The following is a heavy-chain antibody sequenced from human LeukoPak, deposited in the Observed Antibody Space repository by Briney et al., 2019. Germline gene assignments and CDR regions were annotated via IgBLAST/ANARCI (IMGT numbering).Heavy chain of an antibody. J-gene: IGHJ5*02. D-gene: IGHD3-10*01. CDR3: ARSSEYAYGP. Sequence: PGGSLRLSCAASGFIFNDYWMTWVRQAPGKGLEWVANINQGGSVKQYGDSVKGRFTISRDNAKSSLFLQMDSLRADDTAVYYCARSSEYAYGPWGQGTLVTVSS. CDR2: INQGGSVK. CDR1: GFIFNDYW. V-gene: IGHV3-7*03.